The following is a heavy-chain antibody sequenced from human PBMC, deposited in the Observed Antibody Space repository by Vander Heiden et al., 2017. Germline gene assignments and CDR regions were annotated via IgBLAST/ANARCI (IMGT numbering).Heavy chain of an antibody. J-gene: IGHJ6*02. CDR3: ARAVSQWLGYGMDV. Sequence: QVQLQESGPGLVKPSATLSLTCPVPGGSISSYYWSWIRQPPGKGLEWIGYIYYSGSTNYNPSLKSRVTISVDTSKNQFSLKLSSVTAADTAVYYCARAVSQWLGYGMDVWGQGTTVTVSS. CDR2: IYYSGST. V-gene: IGHV4-59*08. CDR1: GGSISSYY. D-gene: IGHD6-19*01.